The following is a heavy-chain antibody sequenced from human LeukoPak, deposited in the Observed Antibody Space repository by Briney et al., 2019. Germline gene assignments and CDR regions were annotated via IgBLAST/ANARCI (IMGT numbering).Heavy chain of an antibody. D-gene: IGHD1-26*01. CDR2: IYYSGST. J-gene: IGHJ3*02. V-gene: IGHV4-59*01. CDR3: ASGEWELEQAFDI. CDR1: GGSISSYY. Sequence: SETLSLTCTVSGGSISSYYWSWIRQPPGKGLGWIGYIYYSGSTNYNPSLKSRVTISVDTSKNQFSLKLSSVTAADTAVYYCASGEWELEQAFDIWGQGTMVTVSS.